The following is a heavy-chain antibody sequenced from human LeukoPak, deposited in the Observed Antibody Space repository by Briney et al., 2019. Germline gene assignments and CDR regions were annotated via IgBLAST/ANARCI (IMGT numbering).Heavy chain of an antibody. CDR1: GYSISSGYY. D-gene: IGHD3-9*01. J-gene: IGHJ4*02. CDR3: AKGGLRYFDWLLYY. CDR2: ISGSGGST. V-gene: IGHV3-23*01. Sequence: ETLSLTCTVSGYSISSGYYWGWIRRPPGKGLEWVSAISGSGGSTCYADSVKGRFTISRDNSKNTLYLQMNSLRAEDTAVYYCAKGGLRYFDWLLYYWGQGTLVTVSS.